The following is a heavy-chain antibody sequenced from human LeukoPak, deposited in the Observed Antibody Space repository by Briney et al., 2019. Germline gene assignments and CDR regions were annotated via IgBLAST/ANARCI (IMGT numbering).Heavy chain of an antibody. J-gene: IGHJ6*03. Sequence: GASVKVSCKASGGTFSSYAISWVRQAPGQGLEWMGGIIPIFGTANYAQKFQGRVTITADESTSTAYMELSSLRSEDTAVYYCARVLLGATGFYYYYMDVWGKGTMVTVSS. CDR3: ARVLLGATGFYYYYMDV. V-gene: IGHV1-69*13. D-gene: IGHD1-26*01. CDR2: IIPIFGTA. CDR1: GGTFSSYA.